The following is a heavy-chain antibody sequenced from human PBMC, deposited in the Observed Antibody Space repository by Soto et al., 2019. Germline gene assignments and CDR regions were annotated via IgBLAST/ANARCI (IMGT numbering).Heavy chain of an antibody. CDR3: ASRDPGTSVDY. Sequence: SETLSLTCAVSGGSFTSNNWWTWVRQPLGQGLEWIGEIYRTGSTNYNPSLKSRVTISLDKSENQFSLKVTSLTAADTAVYYCASRDPGTSVDYWGQGTLVTVSS. V-gene: IGHV4-4*02. CDR1: GGSFTSNNW. D-gene: IGHD1-7*01. J-gene: IGHJ4*02. CDR2: IYRTGST.